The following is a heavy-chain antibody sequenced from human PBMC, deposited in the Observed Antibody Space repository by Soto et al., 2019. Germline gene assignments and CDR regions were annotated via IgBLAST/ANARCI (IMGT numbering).Heavy chain of an antibody. CDR3: TKSRRGILMVYCFGGMDV. Sequence: EVQLLESGGGVVQRGGSLRLSCAASGFTVNSHAISWVRQAPGKGLEWVASISGSGDGTYYGDSVKGRFTISRDSSSSTLYLQMNNLRGEDTAVYFCTKSRRGILMVYCFGGMDVWGQGTTVTVSS. CDR1: GFTVNSHA. CDR2: ISGSGDGT. J-gene: IGHJ6*02. D-gene: IGHD2-8*01. V-gene: IGHV3-23*01.